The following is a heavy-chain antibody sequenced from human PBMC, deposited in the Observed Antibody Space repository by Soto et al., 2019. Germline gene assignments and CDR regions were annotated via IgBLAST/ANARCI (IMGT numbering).Heavy chain of an antibody. CDR2: INPSGGSP. CDR3: ARGYLSTVTTYGYFGY. CDR1: GYTFTNYY. V-gene: IGHV1-46*03. D-gene: IGHD4-17*01. Sequence: QVRLMQSGAEVKKPGASVRVSCKASGYTFTNYYIHWVREAPGQGLEWMGIINPSGGSPSYAQKFQGRVTMTRDASTGTVYMEVSSLRSEDTAVYYCARGYLSTVTTYGYFGYWGQGTLVTVSS. J-gene: IGHJ4*02.